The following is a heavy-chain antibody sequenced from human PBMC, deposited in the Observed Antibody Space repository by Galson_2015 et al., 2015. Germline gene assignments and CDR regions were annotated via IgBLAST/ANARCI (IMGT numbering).Heavy chain of an antibody. CDR1: GFTFSSYA. Sequence: SLRLSCAASGFTFSSYAMSWVRQAPGKGLEWVSAISGSGGSTYYADSVKGRFTISRDNSKNTLYLQMNSLRAEDTAVYYCAKQLLTDCSGGSCYSDDAFDIWGQGTMVTVSS. D-gene: IGHD2-15*01. CDR2: ISGSGGST. J-gene: IGHJ3*02. V-gene: IGHV3-23*01. CDR3: AKQLLTDCSGGSCYSDDAFDI.